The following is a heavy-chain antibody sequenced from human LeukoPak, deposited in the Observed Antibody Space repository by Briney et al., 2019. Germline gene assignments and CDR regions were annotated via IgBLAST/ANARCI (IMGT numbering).Heavy chain of an antibody. Sequence: SETLSLTCTVSGGSISSGGYYWSWIRQHPGKGLEWIGYIYYSGSTYYNPSLKSRVTISVDTSKNQFSLKLSSVTAADTAVYSCARDGSYDSSGQPWGQGTLVTVSS. V-gene: IGHV4-31*03. CDR3: ARDGSYDSSGQP. CDR2: IYYSGST. J-gene: IGHJ5*02. D-gene: IGHD3-22*01. CDR1: GGSISSGGYY.